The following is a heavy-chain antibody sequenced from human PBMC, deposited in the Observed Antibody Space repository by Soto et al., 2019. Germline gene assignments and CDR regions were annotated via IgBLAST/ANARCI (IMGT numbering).Heavy chain of an antibody. Sequence: QVQLVESGGGVVQPGRSLRLSCAASGFTFSSYGMHWVRQAPGKGLEWVAVISYDGSNKYYADSVKGRFTISRDNSKNTLYLQMNSLRAEDTAVYYCAKEGYCSGGSCPAPRGLTKFRPVLLGMDVWGKGTTVTVSS. D-gene: IGHD2-15*01. CDR1: GFTFSSYG. J-gene: IGHJ6*03. CDR2: ISYDGSNK. V-gene: IGHV3-30*18. CDR3: AKEGYCSGGSCPAPRGLTKFRPVLLGMDV.